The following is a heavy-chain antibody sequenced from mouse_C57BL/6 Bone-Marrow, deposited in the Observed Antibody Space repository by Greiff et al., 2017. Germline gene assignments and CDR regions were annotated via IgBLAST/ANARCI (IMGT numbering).Heavy chain of an antibody. J-gene: IGHJ1*03. Sequence: VQLQQSGAELVRPGTSVKVSCKASGYAFTNYLIEWVKQRPGQGLEWIGVINPGSGGTNYNEKFKGKATLTADKSSSTAYMQLSSLTSEDSAVYFCARGGDYYGSSHWYFDVWGTGTTVTVSS. CDR1: GYAFTNYL. D-gene: IGHD1-1*01. CDR2: INPGSGGT. V-gene: IGHV1-54*01. CDR3: ARGGDYYGSSHWYFDV.